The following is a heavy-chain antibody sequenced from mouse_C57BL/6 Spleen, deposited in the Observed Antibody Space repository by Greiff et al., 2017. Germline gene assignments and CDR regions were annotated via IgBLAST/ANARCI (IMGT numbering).Heavy chain of an antibody. J-gene: IGHJ2*01. V-gene: IGHV1-72*01. D-gene: IGHD1-1*01. CDR1: GYTFTSYW. CDR2: IDPNSGGT. Sequence: VQLQQSGAELVKPGASVKLSCKASGYTFTSYWMHWVKQRPGRGLEWIGRIDPNSGGTKNNEKFKSKATLTVDKPSSTAYMQLSSLTYEDSAVYYCARPSFITHYFDYWGQGTTLTVSS. CDR3: ARPSFITHYFDY.